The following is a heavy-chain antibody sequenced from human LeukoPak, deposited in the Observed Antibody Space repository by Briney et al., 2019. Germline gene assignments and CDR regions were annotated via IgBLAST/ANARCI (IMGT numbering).Heavy chain of an antibody. D-gene: IGHD3-16*02. J-gene: IGHJ4*02. Sequence: PGGSLRLSCAASGFSFGSSWMSWVRQAPGKGLEWVSAISGSGGSTYYADSVKGRFTISRDNSKNTLYLQMNSLRAEDTAVYYCAKDIAGDYWGQGTLVTVSS. CDR1: GFSFGSSW. CDR3: AKDIAGDY. CDR2: ISGSGGST. V-gene: IGHV3-23*01.